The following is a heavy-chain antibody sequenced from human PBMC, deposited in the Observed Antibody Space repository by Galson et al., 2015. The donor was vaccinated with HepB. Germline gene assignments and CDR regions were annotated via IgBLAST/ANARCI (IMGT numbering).Heavy chain of an antibody. Sequence: SLRLSCAVSGFTFSGDCMHWVRQAPGKGLLWVSRICSGGTATTYADSVKGRFTISRDDAKNTLYLQMNSLRAEDSAVYYCARLGTPYNWFDPWGQGARVIVSS. CDR2: ICSGGTAT. CDR1: GFTFSGDC. D-gene: IGHD3-10*01. J-gene: IGHJ5*02. CDR3: ARLGTPYNWFDP. V-gene: IGHV3-74*03.